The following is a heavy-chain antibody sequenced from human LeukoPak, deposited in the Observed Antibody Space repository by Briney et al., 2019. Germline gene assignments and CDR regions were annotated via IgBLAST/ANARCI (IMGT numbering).Heavy chain of an antibody. CDR2: IIPIFGTA. D-gene: IGHD3-16*02. V-gene: IGHV1-69*13. CDR1: GGTFSSYA. CDR3: ARAYRTVSVLDY. Sequence: SVKVSCKASGGTFSSYAISWVRQAPGQGLEWMEGIIPIFGTANYAQKFQGRVTITADESTSTAYMELSSLRSEDTAVYYCARAYRTVSVLDYWGQGTLVTVSS. J-gene: IGHJ4*02.